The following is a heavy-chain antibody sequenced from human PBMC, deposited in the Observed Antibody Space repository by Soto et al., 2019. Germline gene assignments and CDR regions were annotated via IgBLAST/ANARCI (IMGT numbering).Heavy chain of an antibody. J-gene: IGHJ4*02. CDR2: MNPNSGNT. V-gene: IGHV1-8*01. Sequence: QVPLVQSGAEVKKPGASVKVSCKASGYTFTSYDINWVRQATGQGLEWMGWMNPNSGNTGYAQKFQGRVTMTRNTSISTAYMELSSLRSEDTAVYYCERGSSRGRWEAVAGTNWGQGTLVTVSS. D-gene: IGHD6-19*01. CDR1: GYTFTSYD. CDR3: ERGSSRGRWEAVAGTN.